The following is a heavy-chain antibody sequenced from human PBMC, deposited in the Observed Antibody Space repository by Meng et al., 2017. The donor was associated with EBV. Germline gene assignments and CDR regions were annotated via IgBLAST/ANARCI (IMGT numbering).Heavy chain of an antibody. D-gene: IGHD2-15*01. CDR1: GGTFSSYA. CDR2: IIPIFGTA. J-gene: IGHJ5*02. V-gene: IGHV1-69*01. Sequence: QVQLVECWAEVMKPGSSVKVSCKASGGTFSSYAIGWVRQAPGQVLEWRGGIIPIFGTANYAQKFQGRVTITADESTSTAYMELSSLRSEDTAVYYCARDALGYCSGGSCPYNWFDPWGQGTLVTVSS. CDR3: ARDALGYCSGGSCPYNWFDP.